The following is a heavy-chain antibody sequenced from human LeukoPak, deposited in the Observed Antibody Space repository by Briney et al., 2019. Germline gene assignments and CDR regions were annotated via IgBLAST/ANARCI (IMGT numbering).Heavy chain of an antibody. D-gene: IGHD5-24*01. J-gene: IGHJ4*02. CDR3: ARLDGYNYALGY. CDR2: IYHSGST. CDR1: GYSIGSGYY. Sequence: PSETLSLTCAVSGYSIGSGYYWGWIRQPPGKGQEWIGSIYHSGSTYYNPSLKSRVTISVDTSKNQFSLKLSSVTAADTAVYYCARLDGYNYALGYWGQGTLVTVSS. V-gene: IGHV4-38-2*01.